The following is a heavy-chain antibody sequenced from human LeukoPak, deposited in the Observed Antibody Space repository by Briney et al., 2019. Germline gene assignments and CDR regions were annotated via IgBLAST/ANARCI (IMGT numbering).Heavy chain of an antibody. D-gene: IGHD2/OR15-2a*01. V-gene: IGHV1-18*01. Sequence: GASVKVSCKTSNYTFSNYGITWVRQAPGQGLEWMGWIGAYSGNSEFAQKFQGRVTMTTDASSGTVYMELTNLTPDDTAVYFCARDSSAFYGSEYFQHWGQGTLVTVSS. CDR3: ARDSSAFYGSEYFQH. CDR2: IGAYSGNS. CDR1: NYTFSNYG. J-gene: IGHJ1*01.